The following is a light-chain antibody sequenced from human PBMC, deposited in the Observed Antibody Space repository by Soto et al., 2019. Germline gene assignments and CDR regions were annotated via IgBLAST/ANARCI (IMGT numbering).Light chain of an antibody. CDR1: QGINNF. CDR3: QQLNSYPRT. J-gene: IGKJ1*01. CDR2: AAS. Sequence: DIQLTQSPSLLSASVGDRVTITWRASQGINNFLAWYQQKPGKAPKLLIYAASTLQSGVPPRFSGSGSGTEFTLTISSLQPEDFATYYCQQLNSYPRTFGQGTKVEIK. V-gene: IGKV1-9*01.